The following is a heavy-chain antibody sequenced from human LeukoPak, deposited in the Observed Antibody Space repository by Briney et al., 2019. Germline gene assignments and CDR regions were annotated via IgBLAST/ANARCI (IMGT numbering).Heavy chain of an antibody. D-gene: IGHD3-22*01. CDR2: ISDNGSQT. CDR1: GFTFTDYA. V-gene: IGHV3-23*01. J-gene: IGHJ4*02. Sequence: GGSLRLSCAASGFTFTDYAMSWVRQAPEKGLEWLSTISDNGSQTYYTDSVKGRFTISRDNSRNTVFLQMNSLRAEDSGVYYCATDRERDPSVYYLVGGQGTLITVSP. CDR3: ATDRERDPSVYYLV.